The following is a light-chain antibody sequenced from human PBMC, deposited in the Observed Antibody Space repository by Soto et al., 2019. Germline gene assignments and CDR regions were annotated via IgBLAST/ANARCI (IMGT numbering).Light chain of an antibody. CDR1: QSVSSN. J-gene: IGKJ4*01. Sequence: EIVMTQSPATLSVSPGERATLSCRASQSVSSNLAWYQQKPGQAPRLLISGASSRATGIPDRFSGSGSGTEFTLTISGLEPEDFAVYYRQQYGSSPLTFGRGTKVDIK. V-gene: IGKV3-20*01. CDR3: QQYGSSPLT. CDR2: GAS.